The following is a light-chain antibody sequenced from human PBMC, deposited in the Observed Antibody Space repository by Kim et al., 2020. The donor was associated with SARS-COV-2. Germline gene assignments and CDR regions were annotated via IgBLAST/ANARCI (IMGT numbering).Light chain of an antibody. CDR1: SSDIGGYDY. J-gene: IGLJ3*02. Sequence: QSALTQPASVSGSPGQSITISCTGTSSDIGGYDYVSWYQQHPGKAPKLMIYDVTYRPSGVSNRFSGSKSGNTASLTISGLQAEDEADYYCSSKTSSSTLVFGGGTQLTVL. V-gene: IGLV2-14*03. CDR2: DVT. CDR3: SSKTSSSTLV.